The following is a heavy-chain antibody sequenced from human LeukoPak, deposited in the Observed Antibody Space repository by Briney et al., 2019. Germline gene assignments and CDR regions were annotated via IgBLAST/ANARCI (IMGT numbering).Heavy chain of an antibody. CDR1: GFTVSSNY. CDR2: IYSGGST. J-gene: IGHJ4*02. Sequence: GGSLRLSCAASGFTVSSNYMSWVRQAPGKGLEWVSVIYSGGSTYYADPVKGRFTISRDNSKNTLYLQMNSLRAEDTAVYYCARGEGYYDSSGYYPFSHWGQGTLVTVSS. D-gene: IGHD3-22*01. V-gene: IGHV3-53*01. CDR3: ARGEGYYDSSGYYPFSH.